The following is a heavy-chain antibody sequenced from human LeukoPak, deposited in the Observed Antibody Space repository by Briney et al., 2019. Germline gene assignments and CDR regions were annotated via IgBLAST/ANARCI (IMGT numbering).Heavy chain of an antibody. CDR2: IRGSGGST. CDR1: GFTFSSYA. CDR3: AKQEGSGWYFDAFDI. J-gene: IGHJ3*02. D-gene: IGHD6-19*01. V-gene: IGHV3-23*01. Sequence: GGSLRLSCAASGFTFSSYAMSWVRQAPGKGLEWVSAIRGSGGSTYYADSVKGRFTISRDNSKNTLYLQMNSLRAEDTAVYYCAKQEGSGWYFDAFDIWGQGTMVTVSS.